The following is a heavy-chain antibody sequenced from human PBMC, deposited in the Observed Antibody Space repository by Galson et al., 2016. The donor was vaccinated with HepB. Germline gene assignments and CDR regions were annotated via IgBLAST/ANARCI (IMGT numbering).Heavy chain of an antibody. J-gene: IGHJ4*02. D-gene: IGHD3-3*01. CDR2: ISSSSSYV. CDR1: GFTFSSYS. Sequence: SLRLSCAASGFTFSSYSMNWVRQAPGKGLEWVSSISSSSSYVDYADTVKGRFTISRDNAKNSLYLQMNSLRAEDTAVYYYARAKGLLEWLVRYYFDYWGQGTLVTVSS. CDR3: ARAKGLLEWLVRYYFDY. V-gene: IGHV3-21*01.